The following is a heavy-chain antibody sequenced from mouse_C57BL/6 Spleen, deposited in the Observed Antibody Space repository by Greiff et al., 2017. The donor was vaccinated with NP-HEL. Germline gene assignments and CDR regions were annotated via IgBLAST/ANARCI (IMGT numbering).Heavy chain of an antibody. CDR1: GYTFTGYG. J-gene: IGHJ4*01. CDR3: ARSLYRNPDYAMDY. V-gene: IGHV1-15*01. Sequence: QVQLQQSGAELVRPGASVKLSCKASGYTFTGYGMHWVKQTPGHGLEWIGAIDPETGGTAYNQKFKGKAILTADKSSSTAYMELRSLTSEDSAFYYCARSLYRNPDYAMDYWGQGTSVTVSS. CDR2: IDPETGGT. D-gene: IGHD1-3*01.